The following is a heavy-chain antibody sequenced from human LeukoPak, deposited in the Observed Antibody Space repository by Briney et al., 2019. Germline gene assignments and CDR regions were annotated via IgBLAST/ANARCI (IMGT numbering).Heavy chain of an antibody. CDR1: GYTFTSYY. Sequence: ASVKVSCKASGYTFTSYYMHWVRQAPGQGLEWMGIINPSGGSTSYAQKFQGRVTMTRDTSTSTVYMELSSLRSEDTAVYCCARVAYCGGDCYSWYFDLWGRGTLVTVSS. CDR3: ARVAYCGGDCYSWYFDL. V-gene: IGHV1-46*01. J-gene: IGHJ2*01. CDR2: INPSGGST. D-gene: IGHD2-21*02.